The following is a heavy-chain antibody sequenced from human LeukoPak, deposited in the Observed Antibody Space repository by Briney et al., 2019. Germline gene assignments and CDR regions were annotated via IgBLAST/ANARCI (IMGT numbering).Heavy chain of an antibody. CDR2: IRGSGSYI. CDR1: GFTFSSYE. CDR3: ARSGYDVFFDY. V-gene: IGHV3-48*03. Sequence: SLTLSCAASGFTFSSYEMDLVRQAPGKGLEWLSYIRGSGSYIYYAVSVKPRFTISRDNAKNSLYLQMSSLRAEDTSVYYCARSGYDVFFDYWGQGTLVSVPS. J-gene: IGHJ4*02. D-gene: IGHD5-12*01.